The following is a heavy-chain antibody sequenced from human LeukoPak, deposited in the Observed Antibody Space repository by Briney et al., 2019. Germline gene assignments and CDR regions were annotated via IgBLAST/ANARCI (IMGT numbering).Heavy chain of an antibody. Sequence: PGGSLRLSCAASGFTFSNYGMHWVRQAQGKGLEWVAVISSDGSEEYYADSVKGRFTIPRDNSKNTLYLQMNSLRVEDTAVYYCAKDKGREGDYWGQGNLVTVSS. CDR2: ISSDGSEE. V-gene: IGHV3-30*18. CDR3: AKDKGREGDY. D-gene: IGHD1-26*01. CDR1: GFTFSNYG. J-gene: IGHJ4*02.